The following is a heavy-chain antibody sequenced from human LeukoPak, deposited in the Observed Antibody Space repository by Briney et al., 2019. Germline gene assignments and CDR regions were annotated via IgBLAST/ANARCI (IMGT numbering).Heavy chain of an antibody. CDR1: GFRFNSRG. V-gene: IGHV3-30*02. D-gene: IGHD5-18*01. CDR3: ARGQGGYSYGAFDY. J-gene: IGHJ4*02. CDR2: IRFDATDK. Sequence: PGGSLRLSCAASGFRFNSRGMHWVRQAPGKGLEWVAFIRFDATDKYYIDSVKGRFSISRDNSKNTLFLQMNSLRAEDTALYYCARGQGGYSYGAFDYWGQGTLVTVS.